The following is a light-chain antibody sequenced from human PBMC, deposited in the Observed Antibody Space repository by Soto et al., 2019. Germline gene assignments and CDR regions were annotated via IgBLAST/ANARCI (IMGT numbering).Light chain of an antibody. Sequence: DIQMTQSPSSLSASVGDRVTITCRASQGIASYLPWYQQKPGKVPDLLIYGASTLSSGVPSRFSDSGSGTDFTLTISSLQPEDFATYYFQSYYNTGTFGPGAKVDIK. CDR2: GAS. J-gene: IGKJ3*01. CDR1: QGIASY. V-gene: IGKV1-27*01. CDR3: QSYYNTGT.